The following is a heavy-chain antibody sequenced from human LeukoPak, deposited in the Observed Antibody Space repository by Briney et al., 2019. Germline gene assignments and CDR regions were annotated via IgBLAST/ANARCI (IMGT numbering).Heavy chain of an antibody. CDR2: ISSSSSTI. V-gene: IGHV3-48*01. CDR3: AGGGY. Sequence: GGSLRLSCAASGFTFSNYNMNWVRQAPGKGLEWVSYISSSSSTIYYADSVKGRFTNSRDKAKNSLYLQMNSLRAEDTAVYYCAGGGYWGQGTLVTVSS. D-gene: IGHD6-13*01. J-gene: IGHJ4*02. CDR1: GFTFSNYN.